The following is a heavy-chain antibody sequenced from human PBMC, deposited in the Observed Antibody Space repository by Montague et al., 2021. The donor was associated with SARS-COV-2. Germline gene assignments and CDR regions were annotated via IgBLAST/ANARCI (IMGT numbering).Heavy chain of an antibody. CDR1: RGSISSYY. CDR2: INYSGST. CDR3: ARNLVVHYWYGMDV. J-gene: IGHJ6*02. Sequence: SETLSLTCTVARGSISSYYWSWIRQPPGKGLEWIGYINYSGSTNXNPSLKSRVTISVDTSKNQFSLNLSSVTAADTAVYYCARNLVVHYWYGMDVWGQGTTVTVSS. D-gene: IGHD2-15*01. V-gene: IGHV4-59*01.